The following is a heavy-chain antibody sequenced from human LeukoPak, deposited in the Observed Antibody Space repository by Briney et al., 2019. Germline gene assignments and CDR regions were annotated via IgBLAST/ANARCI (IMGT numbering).Heavy chain of an antibody. CDR2: IYHSGST. J-gene: IGHJ5*02. CDR1: GYSISSGYY. CDR3: ARGGSGSHNWFDP. V-gene: IGHV4-38-2*02. D-gene: IGHD3-10*01. Sequence: SETLSLTCTVSGYSISSGYYWGWIRQPPGKGLEWIGSIYHSGSTYYNPSLKSRVTISVDTSKNQFSLKLSSVTAADTAVYYCARGGSGSHNWFDPWGQGTLVTVSS.